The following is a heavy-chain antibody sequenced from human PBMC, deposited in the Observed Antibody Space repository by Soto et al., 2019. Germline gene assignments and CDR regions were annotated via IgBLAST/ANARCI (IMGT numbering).Heavy chain of an antibody. CDR2: ISSSSSYI. CDR1: GFTFSSYS. CDR3: ASESYYDILTGWYNWFDP. J-gene: IGHJ5*02. Sequence: GGSLILSCAASGFTFSSYSMNWVRQAPGKGLEWVSSISSSSSYIYYADSVKGRFTISRDNAKNSLYLQMNSLRAEDTAVYYCASESYYDILTGWYNWFDPWGQGTLVTVSS. V-gene: IGHV3-21*01. D-gene: IGHD3-9*01.